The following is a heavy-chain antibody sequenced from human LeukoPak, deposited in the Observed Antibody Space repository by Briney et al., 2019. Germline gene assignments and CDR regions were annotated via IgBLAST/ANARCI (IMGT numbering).Heavy chain of an antibody. J-gene: IGHJ4*02. CDR1: GFTFSFYA. Sequence: GGSLRLSCAASGFTFSFYAMSWVRQAPGKGLEWVSAISGSGGSTYYADSVKGRFTISRDNSKNTLYLQMNSLRAEDTAVYYCAKPYETYYYDSSGSDYWGQGTLVTVSS. V-gene: IGHV3-23*01. D-gene: IGHD3-22*01. CDR3: AKPYETYYYDSSGSDY. CDR2: ISGSGGST.